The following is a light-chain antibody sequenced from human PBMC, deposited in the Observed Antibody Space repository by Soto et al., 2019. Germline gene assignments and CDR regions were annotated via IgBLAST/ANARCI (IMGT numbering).Light chain of an antibody. CDR2: DVS. CDR3: SSYTSSNTHV. V-gene: IGLV2-14*03. J-gene: IGLJ1*01. Sequence: QSALTQPASVSGSPGQSITISCTGTSSDVGAYNFVSWYQQHPGKLPKLMIFDVSRRPSGVSDRFSGSKSGNTASLTISGLQAEDEGDYYCSSYTSSNTHVFGSGTKLTVL. CDR1: SSDVGAYNF.